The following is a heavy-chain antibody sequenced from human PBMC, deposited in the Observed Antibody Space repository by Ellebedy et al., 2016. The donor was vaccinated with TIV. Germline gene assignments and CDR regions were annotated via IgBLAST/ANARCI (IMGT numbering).Heavy chain of an antibody. CDR3: AGGEQLLSDYYYGMDV. CDR1: GGTFSSYA. Sequence: AASVKVSCKASGGTFSSYAISWVRQAPGQGLEWMGGIIPIFGTANYAQKFQGRVTITADESTSTAYVELSSLRSEDTAVYYCAGGEQLLSDYYYGMDVWGQGTTVTVSS. D-gene: IGHD2-2*01. V-gene: IGHV1-69*13. CDR2: IIPIFGTA. J-gene: IGHJ6*02.